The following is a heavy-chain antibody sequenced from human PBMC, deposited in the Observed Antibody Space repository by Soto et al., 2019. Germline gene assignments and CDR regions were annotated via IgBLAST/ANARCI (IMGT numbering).Heavy chain of an antibody. J-gene: IGHJ4*02. V-gene: IGHV3-23*01. Sequence: EAQLLESGGGLVQPGGSLRLSCAASGFTFSSYAMSWVRQAPGKGLEWVSGIRGSDGSTYYADSVRGRFTISRDNSKNTLYLQMNSLRAEDTAVYYCAKDRKLGDLSYFDYWGQGTLVTVSS. CDR1: GFTFSSYA. CDR3: AKDRKLGDLSYFDY. CDR2: IRGSDGST. D-gene: IGHD3-16*02.